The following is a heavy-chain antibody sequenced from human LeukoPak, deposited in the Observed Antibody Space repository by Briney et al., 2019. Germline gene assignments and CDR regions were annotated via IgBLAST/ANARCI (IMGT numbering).Heavy chain of an antibody. Sequence: SETLSLTCAVYGGSFSGYSWTWIRQPPGKGLEWIGEIDRSRTTNYNPSLKSRLTISVDTSKNQFSLKLSSVTAADTAVYYCARLGHCGTGGSCHHDHWGQGTLVTVSS. D-gene: IGHD2-15*01. V-gene: IGHV4-34*01. J-gene: IGHJ4*02. CDR3: ARLGHCGTGGSCHHDH. CDR2: IDRSRTT. CDR1: GGSFSGYS.